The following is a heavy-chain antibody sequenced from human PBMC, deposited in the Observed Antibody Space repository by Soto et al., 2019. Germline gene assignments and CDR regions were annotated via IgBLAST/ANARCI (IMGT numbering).Heavy chain of an antibody. CDR1: GFSLRNYA. CDR3: ARGAPPDY. J-gene: IGHJ4*02. Sequence: GGCLKLASAASGFSLRNYAMPWVRQAPGKGLEWVAAISYDGSSEYYGDSVKGRFTISRDDSKNTLYLQMNSLRVEDTAVYYCARGAPPDYWGQGTLVTVSS. V-gene: IGHV3-30-3*01. CDR2: ISYDGSSE.